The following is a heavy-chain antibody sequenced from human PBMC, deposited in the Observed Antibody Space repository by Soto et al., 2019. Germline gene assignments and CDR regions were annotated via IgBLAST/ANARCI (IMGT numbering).Heavy chain of an antibody. J-gene: IGHJ4*02. CDR2: IYYSGST. CDR1: GGSISSSSYY. CDR3: AMANYGSGSYFPY. V-gene: IGHV4-39*01. Sequence: SETLSLTCTVSGGSISSSSYYWGWIRQPPGKGLEWIGSIYYSGSTYYNPSLKSRVTISVDTSKNQFSLKLSSVTAADTAVYYCAMANYGSGSYFPYWGQGTLVTVSS. D-gene: IGHD3-10*01.